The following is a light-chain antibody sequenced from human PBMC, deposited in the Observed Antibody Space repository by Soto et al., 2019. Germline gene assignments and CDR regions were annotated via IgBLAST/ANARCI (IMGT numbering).Light chain of an antibody. CDR3: QQYNSYWT. V-gene: IGKV1-5*01. CDR2: DAS. CDR1: QSISSW. J-gene: IGKJ1*01. Sequence: DNEMTLSPATLSASVGDRVTTSCRASQSISSWLAWYQQKPGTAPTLLIYDASSLESGVPSRFSGSGSGTEFTLTIISLQPDDFATYYCQQYNSYWTFGQGP.